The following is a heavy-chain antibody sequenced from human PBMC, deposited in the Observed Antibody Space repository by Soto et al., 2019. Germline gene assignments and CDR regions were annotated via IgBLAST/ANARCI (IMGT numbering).Heavy chain of an antibody. D-gene: IGHD6-13*01. CDR1: GFTFSDYY. J-gene: IGHJ4*02. CDR2: ISSSSSYT. Sequence: GVSLRLSCAASGFTFSDYYMSWIRQAPGKGLEWVSYISSSSSYTNYADSVKGRFTISRDNAKNSLYLQMNSLRAEDTAVYYCARAGIAAAIDYWGQGTLVTVSS. V-gene: IGHV3-11*05. CDR3: ARAGIAAAIDY.